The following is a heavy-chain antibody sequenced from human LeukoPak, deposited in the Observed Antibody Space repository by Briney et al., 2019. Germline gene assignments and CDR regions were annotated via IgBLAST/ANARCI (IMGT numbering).Heavy chain of an antibody. CDR2: ITSKSSYT. D-gene: IGHD6-6*01. CDR3: ARALSTSGFYFDY. CDR1: GFTFSTYS. J-gene: IGHJ4*02. V-gene: IGHV3-21*01. Sequence: PGGSLRLSCAASGFTFSTYSMIWVRQAPGKGLEWVSSITSKSSYTYYADSVTGRFTVSRDNAKNSLYLQTNSLRAEDTAVYYCARALSTSGFYFDYWGQGTLVTVSS.